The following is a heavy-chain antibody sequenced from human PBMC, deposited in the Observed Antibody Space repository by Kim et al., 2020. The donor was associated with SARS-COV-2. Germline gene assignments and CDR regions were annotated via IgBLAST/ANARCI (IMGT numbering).Heavy chain of an antibody. CDR2: ISGSGGST. J-gene: IGHJ6*02. Sequence: GGSLRLSCAASGFTFSSYAMSWVRQAPGKGLEWVSAISGSGGSTYYADSVKGRFTISRDNSKNTLDLQMNSLRAEDTAVYYCAKATQWFGDSLGMDVWGQGTTVTVSS. CDR1: GFTFSSYA. D-gene: IGHD3-10*01. V-gene: IGHV3-23*01. CDR3: AKATQWFGDSLGMDV.